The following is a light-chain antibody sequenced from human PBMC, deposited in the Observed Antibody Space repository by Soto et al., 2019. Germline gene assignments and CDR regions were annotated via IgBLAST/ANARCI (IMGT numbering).Light chain of an antibody. CDR3: SSYTSSRTLV. J-gene: IGLJ1*01. Sequence: QSVLTQPASVSGSPGQSITISCTGTSSDVGGYKYVSWYQQHPGKAPKLMIYDVSNRPSGVSNRFSGSKSGNTASLTISGLQAEDEADYYCSSYTSSRTLVFGTGTKVTVL. V-gene: IGLV2-14*01. CDR2: DVS. CDR1: SSDVGGYKY.